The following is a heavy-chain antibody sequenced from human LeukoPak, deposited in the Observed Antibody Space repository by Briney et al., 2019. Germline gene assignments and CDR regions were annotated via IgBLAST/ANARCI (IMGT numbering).Heavy chain of an antibody. CDR3: AVYYDRRYYMDV. Sequence: ASVKVSCKASGYTFTGYGITWVRQAPGQGLEWMGWIRAYNGNTNYAQKLQGRVTMTTDTSTSTAYMELRSLISDDTAVYYCAVYYDRRYYMDVWGKGTTVTVSS. D-gene: IGHD3-22*01. J-gene: IGHJ6*03. V-gene: IGHV1-18*01. CDR1: GYTFTGYG. CDR2: IRAYNGNT.